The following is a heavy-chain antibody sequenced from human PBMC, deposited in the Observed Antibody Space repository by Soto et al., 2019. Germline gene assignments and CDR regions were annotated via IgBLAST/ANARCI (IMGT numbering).Heavy chain of an antibody. Sequence: EVQLLESGGGLVQPGGSLRLSCAASGFTFNNYAMGWVRQAPGKGMEWVSAITDSGDDTYYIDSVKGRFTISRDNPKSTLYLQMNSLRAEDTAIYYCAKLGSSSWSPHYYFDYWGQGTLVTVSS. J-gene: IGHJ4*02. D-gene: IGHD2-2*01. CDR1: GFTFNNYA. CDR2: ITDSGDDT. CDR3: AKLGSSSWSPHYYFDY. V-gene: IGHV3-23*01.